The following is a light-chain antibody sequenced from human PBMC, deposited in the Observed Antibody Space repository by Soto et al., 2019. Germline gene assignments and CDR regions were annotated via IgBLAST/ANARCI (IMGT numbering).Light chain of an antibody. CDR2: GAS. CDR3: QQYNNWPRT. V-gene: IGKV3-20*01. J-gene: IGKJ1*01. Sequence: EIVLTQSPGTLSLSPGERATLSCRASQSVSNNYLAWYQQKPGQAHRLLIYGASNRASGIQHRFSASGSGTDFTLTISRLEPEDFAVYYCQQYNNWPRTFGQGTKVEIK. CDR1: QSVSNNY.